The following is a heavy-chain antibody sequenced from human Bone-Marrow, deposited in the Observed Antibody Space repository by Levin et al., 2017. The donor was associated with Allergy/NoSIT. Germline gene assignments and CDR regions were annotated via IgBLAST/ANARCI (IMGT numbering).Heavy chain of an antibody. CDR3: ASGEDGSGLGIDY. J-gene: IGHJ4*02. CDR2: IYSGGST. V-gene: IGHV3-66*02. Sequence: GGSLRLSCAASGFTVSSNYMSWVRQAPGKGLEWVSVIYSGGSTYYADSVKGRFTISRDNSKNTLYLQMNSLRAEDTAVYYCASGEDGSGLGIDYWGQGTLVTVSS. CDR1: GFTVSSNY. D-gene: IGHD3-10*01.